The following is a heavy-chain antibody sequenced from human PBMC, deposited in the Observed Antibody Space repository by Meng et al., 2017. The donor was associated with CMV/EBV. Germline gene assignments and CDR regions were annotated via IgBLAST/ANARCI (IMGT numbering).Heavy chain of an antibody. Sequence: GFTLSNAWMSWVRQAPGKGLEWVGSIKSKTDGGTTDYAAPVKGRLTISRDDSQNTLSLQMNPLKTEDTAVYYCTTIPSDYDFWSGYYWGQSTLLPVSS. V-gene: IGHV3-15*01. CDR1: GFTLSNAW. D-gene: IGHD3-3*01. J-gene: IGHJ1*01. CDR3: TTIPSDYDFWSGYY. CDR2: IKSKTDGGTT.